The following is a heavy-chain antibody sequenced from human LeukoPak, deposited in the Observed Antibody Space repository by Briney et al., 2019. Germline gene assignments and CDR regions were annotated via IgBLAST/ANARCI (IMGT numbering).Heavy chain of an antibody. CDR1: GGSISSSSYY. J-gene: IGHJ4*02. CDR3: ARGDGSYHLPWADY. D-gene: IGHD1-26*01. CDR2: IYHSGST. V-gene: IGHV4-39*07. Sequence: SETLSLTCTVSGGSISSSSYYWGWIRQPPGKGLEWIGSIYHSGSTYYNPSLKSRVTISVDTSKNQFSLKLSSVTAADTAVYYCARGDGSYHLPWADYWGQGTLVTVSS.